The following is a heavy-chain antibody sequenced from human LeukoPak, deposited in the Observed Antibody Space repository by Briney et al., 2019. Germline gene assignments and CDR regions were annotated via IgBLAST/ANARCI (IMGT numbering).Heavy chain of an antibody. CDR1: GFTLSDYG. Sequence: PGGSLRLSCAASGFTLSDYGMHWVRQAPGKGLKWVAFIRYDGSDKYYADSVRGRFTISRDNSKNTLYLQMNSLRVEDTAVYYCAKDRLVPGSVLDYWGQGTLVTVSS. V-gene: IGHV3-30*02. CDR2: IRYDGSDK. J-gene: IGHJ4*02. CDR3: AKDRLVPGSVLDY. D-gene: IGHD6-19*01.